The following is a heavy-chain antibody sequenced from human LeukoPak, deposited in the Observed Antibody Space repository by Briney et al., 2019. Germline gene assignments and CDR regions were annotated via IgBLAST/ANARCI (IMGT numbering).Heavy chain of an antibody. Sequence: PSQTLSLTCTVSGGSISSGGYYWSWIRQPPGKGLEWIGYIYHSGSTYYNPSLKSRVTISVDRSKNQFSLKLSSVTAADTAVYYCARDRDFWSGSYRWGQGTLVTVSS. CDR3: ARDRDFWSGSYR. CDR1: GGSISSGGYY. J-gene: IGHJ4*02. CDR2: IYHSGST. D-gene: IGHD3-3*01. V-gene: IGHV4-30-2*01.